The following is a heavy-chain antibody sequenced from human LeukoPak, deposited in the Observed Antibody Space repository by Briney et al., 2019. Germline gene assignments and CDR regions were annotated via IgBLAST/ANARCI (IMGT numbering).Heavy chain of an antibody. CDR3: ARLAAAWRLFAP. CDR1: GYTFTSYD. J-gene: IGHJ5*02. Sequence: EASVTVSCKASGYTFTSYDINWVRQAPGQGLEWMGWMNPNSGNTGYAQKFQGRVTITRNTSISTAYMELSSLRSEDTAVYYCARLAAAWRLFAPWGQGTLVTVSS. V-gene: IGHV1-8*01. D-gene: IGHD6-13*01. CDR2: MNPNSGNT.